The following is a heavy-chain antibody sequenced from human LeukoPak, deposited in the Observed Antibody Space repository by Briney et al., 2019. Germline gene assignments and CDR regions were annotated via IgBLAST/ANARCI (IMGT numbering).Heavy chain of an antibody. CDR1: GYTFTSYD. D-gene: IGHD2/OR15-2a*01. Sequence: AAVKVSCKASGYTFTSYDINWVRQATGQGLEWMGWMNPNSGNTGSAQKFQGRVTMTRNTSISTAYMELSSLRSDDTAVYYCASAEFYDAFDIWGQGTMVTVSS. V-gene: IGHV1-8*01. CDR2: MNPNSGNT. J-gene: IGHJ3*02. CDR3: ASAEFYDAFDI.